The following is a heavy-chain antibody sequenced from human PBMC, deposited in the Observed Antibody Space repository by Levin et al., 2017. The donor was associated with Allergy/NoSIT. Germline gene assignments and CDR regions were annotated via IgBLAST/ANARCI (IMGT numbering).Heavy chain of an antibody. CDR3: AKVFEDDRWVFSGTNYFDY. CDR1: GFTFSSYA. J-gene: IGHJ4*02. Sequence: ASVKVSCAASGFTFSSYAMSWVRQAPGKGLEWVSAISGSGGSTYYADSVKGRFTISRDNSKNTLYLQMNSLRAEDTAVYYCAKVFEDDRWVFSGTNYFDYWGQGTLVTVSS. D-gene: IGHD3-10*02. V-gene: IGHV3-23*01. CDR2: ISGSGGST.